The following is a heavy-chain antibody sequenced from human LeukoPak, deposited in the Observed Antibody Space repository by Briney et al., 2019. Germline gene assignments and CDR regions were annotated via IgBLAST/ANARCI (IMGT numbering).Heavy chain of an antibody. CDR1: GGSFSGYY. J-gene: IGHJ4*02. CDR2: INHSGST. V-gene: IGHV4-34*01. D-gene: IGHD2-2*01. Sequence: SETLSLTCAVYGGSFSGYYWSWIRQPPGKGLEWIGEINHSGSTNHNPSLKSRVTISVDTSKNQFSLKLSSVTAADTAVYYCARGERELGYCSSTSCYLSWFDYWGQGTLVTVSS. CDR3: ARGERELGYCSSTSCYLSWFDY.